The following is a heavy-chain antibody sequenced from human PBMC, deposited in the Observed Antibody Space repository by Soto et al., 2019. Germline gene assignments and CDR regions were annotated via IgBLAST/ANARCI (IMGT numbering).Heavy chain of an antibody. J-gene: IGHJ4*02. CDR1: GYTFTSYA. CDR3: ARDTDSSGWYDY. Sequence: ASVKVSCKASGYTFTSYAMHWVRQAPGQRLEWMGWINAGNGNTKYSQKFQGRVTITRDTSASTAYMELNSLRAEDTAVYYCARDTDSSGWYDYWGQGTLVTVSS. D-gene: IGHD6-19*01. V-gene: IGHV1-3*01. CDR2: INAGNGNT.